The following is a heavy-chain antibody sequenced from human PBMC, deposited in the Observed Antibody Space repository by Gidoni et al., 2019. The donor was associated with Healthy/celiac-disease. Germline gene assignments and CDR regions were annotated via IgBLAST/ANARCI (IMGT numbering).Heavy chain of an antibody. D-gene: IGHD4-17*01. CDR1: GGSFSGYY. V-gene: IGHV4-34*01. J-gene: IGHJ1*01. CDR3: ARVDYGGNGYFQH. Sequence: QVQLQQWGAGLLKPSDTLSLTCAVYGGSFSGYYWSWIRQPPGKGLEWIGEINHSGSTNYNPSLKSRVTISVDTSKNQFSLKLSSVTAADTAVYYCARVDYGGNGYFQHWGQGTLVTVSS. CDR2: INHSGST.